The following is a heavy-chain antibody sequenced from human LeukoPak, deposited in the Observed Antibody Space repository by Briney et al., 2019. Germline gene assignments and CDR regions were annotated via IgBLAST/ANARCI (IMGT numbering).Heavy chain of an antibody. CDR3: ARVQHSSGWYRLDP. J-gene: IGHJ5*02. CDR1: GGSISSSNW. V-gene: IGHV4-4*02. Sequence: SETLSLTCAVSGGSISSSNWWSWVRPPPGKGLEWIGEIYHSGSTNYNPSLKSRVTISVDKSKNQFSLKLSSVTAADTAVYYCARVQHSSGWYRLDPWGQGTLVTVSS. CDR2: IYHSGST. D-gene: IGHD6-19*01.